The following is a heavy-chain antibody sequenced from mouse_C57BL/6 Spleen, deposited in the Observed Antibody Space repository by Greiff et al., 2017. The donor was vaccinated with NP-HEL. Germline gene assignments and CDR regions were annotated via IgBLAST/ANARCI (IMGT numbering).Heavy chain of an antibody. CDR2: IDPSDSET. CDR1: GYTFTSYW. V-gene: IGHV1-52*01. D-gene: IGHD2-3*01. Sequence: QVQLKQPGAELVRPGSSVKLSCKASGYTFTSYWMHWVKQRPIQGLEWIGNIDPSDSETHYNQKFKDKATLTVDKSSSTAYMQLSSLTSEDSAVYYCARDGYYETWFAYWGQGTLVTVSA. J-gene: IGHJ3*01. CDR3: ARDGYYETWFAY.